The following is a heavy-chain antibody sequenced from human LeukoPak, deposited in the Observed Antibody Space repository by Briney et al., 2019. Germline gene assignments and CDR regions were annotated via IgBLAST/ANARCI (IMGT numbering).Heavy chain of an antibody. CDR3: ARAHTSSWYMDY. CDR2: IYYSGST. Sequence: PSETLSLTCSVSGGSISSYYMSWIRQPPGKGLEWIGYIYYSGSTNYNPSLMSRVTISVDTSENQLTLKLSSVTAADTALYYCARAHTSSWYMDYWGQGTLVTVSS. V-gene: IGHV4-59*01. D-gene: IGHD6-13*01. CDR1: GGSISSYY. J-gene: IGHJ4*02.